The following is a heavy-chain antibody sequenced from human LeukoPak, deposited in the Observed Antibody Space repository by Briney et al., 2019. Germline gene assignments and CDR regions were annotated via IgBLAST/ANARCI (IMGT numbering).Heavy chain of an antibody. D-gene: IGHD3-10*01. J-gene: IGHJ5*02. Sequence: SETLSLTCTVSGGSISSYYWSWIRQPPGKGLEWIGYIYYSGSSNYNPSLKSRVTISVDTSKNQFSPKLSSMTAADTAVYYCARFRTTFGELNRWGQGTLVTVSS. V-gene: IGHV4-59*01. CDR3: ARFRTTFGELNR. CDR1: GGSISSYY. CDR2: IYYSGSS.